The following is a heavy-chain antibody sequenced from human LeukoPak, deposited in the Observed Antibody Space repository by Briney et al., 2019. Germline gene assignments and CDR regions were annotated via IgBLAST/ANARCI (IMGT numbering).Heavy chain of an antibody. Sequence: ASVKVSCKASGYTFTGHYLHWVRQAPGQGLEWMGWITPNNGGTRSAQNFQGRVTLTRDTSISTAYMDLSGLTSDDTAVYYCARDGPGGNAFDIWGQGTMVTVSS. J-gene: IGHJ3*02. CDR2: ITPNNGGT. D-gene: IGHD3-10*01. CDR3: ARDGPGGNAFDI. V-gene: IGHV1-2*02. CDR1: GYTFTGHY.